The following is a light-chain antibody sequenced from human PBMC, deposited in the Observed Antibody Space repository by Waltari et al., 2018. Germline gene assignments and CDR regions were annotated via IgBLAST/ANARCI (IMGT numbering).Light chain of an antibody. CDR1: QRLVHSDGNNY. V-gene: IGKV2-24*01. J-gene: IGKJ5*01. CDR3: MQATQLPIT. Sequence: DVVMTQTPLSSPVTLGQPASISCRSSQRLVHSDGNNYMSWLQQRPGQPPRLLFYKISNRFSGVPDRFTAIGAGTDFTLKISRVEAEDVGVYYCMQATQLPITFGQGTRLEIQ. CDR2: KIS.